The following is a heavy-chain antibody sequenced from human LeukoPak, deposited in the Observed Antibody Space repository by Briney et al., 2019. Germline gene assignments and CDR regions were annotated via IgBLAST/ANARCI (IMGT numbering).Heavy chain of an antibody. CDR2: IYYSGST. CDR3: ARARIAAAGTKHFWFDP. D-gene: IGHD6-13*01. CDR1: GGSISSYY. V-gene: IGHV4-59*01. Sequence: SETLSLTCTVSGGSISSYYWSWIRQPPGKGLEWIGYIYYSGSTNYNPSLKSRVTMSVDTSKNQFSLKVTSVTAADTAVYYCARARIAAAGTKHFWFDPWGQGTLVTVSS. J-gene: IGHJ5*02.